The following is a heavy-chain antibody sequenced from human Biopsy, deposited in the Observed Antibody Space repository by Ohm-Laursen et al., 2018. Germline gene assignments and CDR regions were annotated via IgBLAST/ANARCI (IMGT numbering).Heavy chain of an antibody. CDR1: GGSISSSTTYY. V-gene: IGHV4-39*01. J-gene: IGHJ5*02. CDR3: ARHPTGFWFDP. Sequence: SETLSLTCTVSGGSISSSTTYYWAWLRQPPEKGLEWIGSIYNTETTFYNPSLKSRVTISVDTSTNQFSLKVSSVTAADTALYFCARHPTGFWFDPWGHGTLVTVSS. CDR2: IYNTETT.